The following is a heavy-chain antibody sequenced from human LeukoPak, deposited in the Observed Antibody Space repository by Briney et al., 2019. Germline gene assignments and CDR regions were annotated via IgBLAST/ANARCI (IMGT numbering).Heavy chain of an antibody. V-gene: IGHV3-23*01. CDR1: GFTFSSYT. D-gene: IGHD7-27*01. J-gene: IGHJ4*02. CDR2: IGTSASST. CDR3: AKDPNWDRGY. Sequence: PGGSLRLSCATSGFTFSSYTMTWVRQAPGKGLEYVSGIGTSASSTTYADSVKGRFTISRDNSKNTLYLQVNSLRVEDTAVYYCAKDPNWDRGYWGQGTLVTVSS.